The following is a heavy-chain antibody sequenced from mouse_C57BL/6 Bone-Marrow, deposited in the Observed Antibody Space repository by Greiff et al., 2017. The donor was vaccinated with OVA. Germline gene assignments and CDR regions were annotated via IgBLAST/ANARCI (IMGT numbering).Heavy chain of an antibody. J-gene: IGHJ1*03. D-gene: IGHD2-1*01. V-gene: IGHV1-15*01. Sequence: QVHVKQSGAELVRPGASVTLSCKASGYTFTDYEMHWVKQTPVHGLEWIGAIDPETGGTAYNQKFKGKAILTADKSSSTAYMELRSLTSEDSAVYYCTREGGNYVYWYFDVWGTGTTVTVSS. CDR2: IDPETGGT. CDR3: TREGGNYVYWYFDV. CDR1: GYTFTDYE.